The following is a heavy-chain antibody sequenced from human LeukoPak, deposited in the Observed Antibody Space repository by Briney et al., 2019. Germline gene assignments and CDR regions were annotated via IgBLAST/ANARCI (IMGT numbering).Heavy chain of an antibody. J-gene: IGHJ4*02. Sequence: GGSLRLSCAASGFTFSSYAMSWVRQAPGKGLEWVSAITGSGGTYYADSVKGRFTVSRDNSKNTLYLQMNSPSAEDTAVYYCARGSRSYDNSNYLNYWGQGSLVTVSS. V-gene: IGHV3-23*01. CDR2: ITGSGGT. D-gene: IGHD4-11*01. CDR1: GFTFSSYA. CDR3: ARGSRSYDNSNYLNY.